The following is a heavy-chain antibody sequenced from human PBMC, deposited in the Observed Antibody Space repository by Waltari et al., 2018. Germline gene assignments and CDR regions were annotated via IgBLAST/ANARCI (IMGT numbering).Heavy chain of an antibody. Sequence: QVQLQESGPGLVKPSGTLSLTCAVSGGSISSSNWWSWVRQPPGKGLGWIGEIYHSGSTNSTPSLKSRVTISVDKSKNQFSLKLSSVTAADTAVYYCASLQDNQVDGGFDPWGQGTLVTVSS. D-gene: IGHD1-1*01. CDR1: GGSISSSNW. V-gene: IGHV4-4*02. CDR3: ASLQDNQVDGGFDP. CDR2: IYHSGST. J-gene: IGHJ5*02.